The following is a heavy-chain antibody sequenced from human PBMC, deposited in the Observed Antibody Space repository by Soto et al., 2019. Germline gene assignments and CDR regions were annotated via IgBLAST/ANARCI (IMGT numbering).Heavy chain of an antibody. V-gene: IGHV3-11*01. Sequence: GGSLRLSCEGSGFTFNDYYMTWIRQAPGKGLEWVAYINTLSTAIYYADSVKGRFTISRGNAKNSLYLQMNGLRAEDTATYYCARRLQWQLRPLDSWGRGTLVTVSS. CDR2: INTLSTAI. CDR3: ARRLQWQLRPLDS. D-gene: IGHD6-19*01. J-gene: IGHJ4*02. CDR1: GFTFNDYY.